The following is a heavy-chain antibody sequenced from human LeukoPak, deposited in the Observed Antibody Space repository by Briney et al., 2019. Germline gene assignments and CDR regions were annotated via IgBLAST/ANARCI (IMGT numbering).Heavy chain of an antibody. CDR2: INSDGSST. CDR3: ARGPYGGNPAWPFDL. D-gene: IGHD4-23*01. V-gene: IGHV3-74*01. J-gene: IGHJ2*01. Sequence: GGSLRLSCAASGFTFSSYWMHWVRQATGKGLVWVSRINSDGSSTNYADSVKGRFTISRDNAKNTLYLQMNSLRAEDTAMYYCARGPYGGNPAWPFDLWGRGTLVTVSS. CDR1: GFTFSSYW.